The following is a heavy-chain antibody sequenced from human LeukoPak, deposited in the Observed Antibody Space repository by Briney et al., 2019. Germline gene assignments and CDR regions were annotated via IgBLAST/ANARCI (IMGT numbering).Heavy chain of an antibody. CDR1: GGSISSYY. Sequence: NTSETLSLTCTVSGGSISSYYWSWIRQPAGKGLEWIGRIYTSGSTNYNPSLKSRVTMSVDTSKNQFSLKLGSVTAADTAVYYCAREGVVPARSGVYYYYYYMDVWGKGTTVTVSS. J-gene: IGHJ6*03. D-gene: IGHD2-2*01. CDR3: AREGVVPARSGVYYYYYYMDV. V-gene: IGHV4-4*07. CDR2: IYTSGST.